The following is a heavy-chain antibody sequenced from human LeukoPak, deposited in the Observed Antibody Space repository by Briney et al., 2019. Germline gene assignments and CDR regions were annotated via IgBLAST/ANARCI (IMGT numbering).Heavy chain of an antibody. J-gene: IGHJ6*03. V-gene: IGHV4-59*01. CDR2: IHYSGST. CDR1: GGSIRSYY. D-gene: IGHD3-10*01. CDR3: ARVEEGYGSGRRENYFYYYMDV. Sequence: SETLSLTCTVSGGSIRSYYWSWIRQPPGKGLEWIGYIHYSGSTNYNPSLKSRVTISVDTSKNQFSLKLSSVTAADTAVYYCARVEEGYGSGRRENYFYYYMDVWGKGTTVTISS.